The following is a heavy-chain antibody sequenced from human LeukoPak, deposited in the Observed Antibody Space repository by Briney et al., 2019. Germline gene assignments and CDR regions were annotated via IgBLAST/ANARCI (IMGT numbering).Heavy chain of an antibody. CDR2: IYYSGST. CDR1: RGSISNYY. J-gene: IGHJ4*02. CDR3: ARLTSVAL. Sequence: PSETLSLTCTVSRGSISNYYWSWVRQPPGTGLEWIGYIYYSGSTNYNPPLKSRVTIAIDTSKNQFSLKLSSVTAADTAVYYCARLTSVALGGQGTLVTVSS. D-gene: IGHD3-16*01. V-gene: IGHV4-59*08.